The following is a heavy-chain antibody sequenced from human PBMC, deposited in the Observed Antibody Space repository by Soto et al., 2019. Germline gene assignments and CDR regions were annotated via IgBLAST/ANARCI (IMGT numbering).Heavy chain of an antibody. CDR2: ARNKGDSYST. CDR3: VGEYFYRLEY. V-gene: IGHV3-72*01. Sequence: PGGSLRLSCASSVFTFSDHHMNCVRHSPGKGLEWVGRARNKGDSYSTEYAASVKARFTISRDDSKNSLYLQMNSLKTDDTAVYYCVGEYFYRLEYWGQGALVIVSS. J-gene: IGHJ4*02. D-gene: IGHD3-16*01. CDR1: VFTFSDHH.